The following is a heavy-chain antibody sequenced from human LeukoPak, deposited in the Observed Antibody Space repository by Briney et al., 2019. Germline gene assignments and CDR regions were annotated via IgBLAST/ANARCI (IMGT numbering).Heavy chain of an antibody. J-gene: IGHJ4*02. CDR1: GGSFSGYY. CDR3: ARGPRQIQIWGFDY. V-gene: IGHV4-34*01. D-gene: IGHD5-18*01. CDR2: INHSGST. Sequence: SETLSLTCAVYGGSFSGYYWSWIRQPPGKGLEWIGEINHSGSTNYNPSLKSRVTISVDTSKNQFSLKLSSVTAADTAVYYCARGPRQIQIWGFDYWGQGTLVTVSS.